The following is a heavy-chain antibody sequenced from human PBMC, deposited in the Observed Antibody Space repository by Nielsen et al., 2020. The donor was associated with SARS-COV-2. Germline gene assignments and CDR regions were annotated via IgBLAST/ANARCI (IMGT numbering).Heavy chain of an antibody. J-gene: IGHJ3*02. CDR1: GFTFDDYA. V-gene: IGHV3-9*01. D-gene: IGHD1-26*01. CDR3: AKGSWELLRDAFDI. CDR2: ISWNSGSI. Sequence: LKISCAASGFTFDDYAMHWVRQAPGKGLEWVSGISWNSGSIGYADSVKGRFTISRDNAKNSLYLQMNSLRAEDTALYYCAKGSWELLRDAFDIWGQGTMVTVSS.